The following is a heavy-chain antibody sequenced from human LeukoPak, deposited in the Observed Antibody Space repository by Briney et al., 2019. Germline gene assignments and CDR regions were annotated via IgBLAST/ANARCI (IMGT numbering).Heavy chain of an antibody. CDR3: ARGQNGDYTVDWFDP. Sequence: SETLSLTCAVSGGSISSGGYSWSWIRQPPGKGLEWIGYIYHSGSTYYNPSLKSRVTISVDRSKNQFSLKLSSVPAADTAVYYCARGQNGDYTVDWFDPWGQGTLVTVSS. V-gene: IGHV4-30-2*01. J-gene: IGHJ5*02. CDR2: IYHSGST. D-gene: IGHD4-17*01. CDR1: GGSISSGGYS.